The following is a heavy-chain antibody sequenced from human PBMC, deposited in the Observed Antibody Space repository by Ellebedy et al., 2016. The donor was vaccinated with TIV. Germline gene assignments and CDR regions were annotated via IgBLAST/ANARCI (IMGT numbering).Heavy chain of an antibody. J-gene: IGHJ4*02. CDR1: GYTFTSYG. Sequence: ASVKVSXKASGYTFTSYGISWVRQAPGQGLEWMGWISAYNGNTNYAQKLQGRVTMTTDTSTSTAYMGLRSLRSDDTAVYYCARGWERSSGWFDYFDYWGQGTLVTVSS. CDR3: ARGWERSSGWFDYFDY. V-gene: IGHV1-18*01. D-gene: IGHD6-19*01. CDR2: ISAYNGNT.